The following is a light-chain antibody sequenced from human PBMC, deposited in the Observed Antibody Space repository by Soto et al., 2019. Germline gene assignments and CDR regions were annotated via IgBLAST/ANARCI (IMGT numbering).Light chain of an antibody. CDR3: QSYDSSLSAPYV. Sequence: QSAPTQPPSVSGAPGQRVTISCTGSSSNIGAGYDVHWYQQLPGTAPKLLIYGNSNRPSGVPDRFSGSKSGTSASLAITGLQAEDEADYYCQSYDSSLSAPYVFGTGTKVTVL. V-gene: IGLV1-40*01. CDR2: GNS. J-gene: IGLJ1*01. CDR1: SSNIGAGYD.